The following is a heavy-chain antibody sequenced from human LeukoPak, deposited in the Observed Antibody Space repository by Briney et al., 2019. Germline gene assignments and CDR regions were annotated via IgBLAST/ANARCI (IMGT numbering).Heavy chain of an antibody. D-gene: IGHD6-19*01. V-gene: IGHV1-18*01. Sequence: ASVKVSCKASGGTFSSYAISSVRQAPGQGLEWMGWISAYNGNTNYAQKLQGRVTMTTDTSTSTAYMELRSLRSDDTAVYYCATIAVGLPGDYWGQGTLVTVSS. CDR3: ATIAVGLPGDY. J-gene: IGHJ4*02. CDR1: GGTFSSYA. CDR2: ISAYNGNT.